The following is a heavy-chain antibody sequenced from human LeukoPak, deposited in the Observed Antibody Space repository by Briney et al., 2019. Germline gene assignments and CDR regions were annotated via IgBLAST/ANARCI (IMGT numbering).Heavy chain of an antibody. V-gene: IGHV3-23*01. J-gene: IGHJ4*02. D-gene: IGHD3/OR15-3a*01. Sequence: GGSLRLSCAASGFTFSSSWMHWVRQTPGKGLMWVSSISSTGGSTYYADSVKGRFTISRDNSKNTLYLQMNSLRAEDTAIYYCTKGLWDWLVWGQGTLVTVSS. CDR1: GFTFSSSW. CDR2: ISSTGGST. CDR3: TKGLWDWLV.